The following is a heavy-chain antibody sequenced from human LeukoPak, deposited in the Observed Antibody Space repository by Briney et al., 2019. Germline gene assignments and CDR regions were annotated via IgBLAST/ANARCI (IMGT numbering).Heavy chain of an antibody. D-gene: IGHD2-15*01. CDR1: GFMFSDSA. CDR3: ARGSGPFDY. V-gene: IGHV3-30*03. Sequence: PGTSLRLSCATSGFMFSDSAFHWVRQAPGRGLQWVALISRDGSYILYADSVKGRFTISRDNAKSSLFLQMNSLRAEDTAVYYCARGSGPFDYWGQGTLVTVSS. J-gene: IGHJ4*02. CDR2: ISRDGSYI.